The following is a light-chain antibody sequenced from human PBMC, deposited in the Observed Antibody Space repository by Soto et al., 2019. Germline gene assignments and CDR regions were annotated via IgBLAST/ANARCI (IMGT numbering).Light chain of an antibody. Sequence: DIQMTQSPSTLSASVGDRVTITCRASQSISGWLAWYQQKPGKAPKLLIYDVSSLESGVPSRFSGSGSGTEFTLAISSLQPDAFATYYCQQYNSYPWTVGQGTKVDIK. CDR1: QSISGW. CDR3: QQYNSYPWT. CDR2: DVS. V-gene: IGKV1-5*01. J-gene: IGKJ1*01.